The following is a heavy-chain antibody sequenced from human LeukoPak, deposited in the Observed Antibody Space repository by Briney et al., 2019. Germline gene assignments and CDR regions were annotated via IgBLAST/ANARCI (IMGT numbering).Heavy chain of an antibody. CDR2: IYYSGST. D-gene: IGHD3-22*01. V-gene: IGHV4-59*01. CDR3: ARNIRDSSGPPWYFDL. CDR1: GGSISNYY. Sequence: MTSETLSLTCTVSGGSISNYYWNWIRQPPGKGLEWIGYIYYSGSTNYNPSLKSRVTISVDTSKNQFSLKLSSVTAADTAVYYCARNIRDSSGPPWYFDLWGRGTLVTVSS. J-gene: IGHJ2*01.